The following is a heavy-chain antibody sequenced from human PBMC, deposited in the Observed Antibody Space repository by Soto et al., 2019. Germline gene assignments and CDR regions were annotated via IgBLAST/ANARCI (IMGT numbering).Heavy chain of an antibody. CDR2: IYHSGST. J-gene: IGHJ4*02. V-gene: IGHV4-4*02. CDR3: ARVAMTTSSGFDY. Sequence: SETLSLTCAVSSGSISSSNWWSWVRQPPGKGLEWIGEIYHSGSTNYNPSFKSPVTISVDKSKNQFSLKLSSVTAADTAVYYCARVAMTTSSGFDYWGQGTLVTVSS. D-gene: IGHD4-4*01. CDR1: SGSISSSNW.